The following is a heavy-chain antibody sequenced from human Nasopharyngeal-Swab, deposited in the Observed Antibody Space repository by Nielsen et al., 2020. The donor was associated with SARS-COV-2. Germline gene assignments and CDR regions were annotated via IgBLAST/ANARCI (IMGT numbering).Heavy chain of an antibody. CDR2: IRVSGDTT. CDR1: GFTFSNYA. D-gene: IGHD1-26*01. V-gene: IGHV3-23*01. J-gene: IGHJ3*02. Sequence: GESLKISCTASGFTFSNYAMTWVRQAPGKGLEWVSSIRVSGDTTYYADSVKGRFTISRDSSKNTLYLQMNSLRAEDTALYYCAKVKSGTSYDAFDIWGQGTMVTVSS. CDR3: AKVKSGTSYDAFDI.